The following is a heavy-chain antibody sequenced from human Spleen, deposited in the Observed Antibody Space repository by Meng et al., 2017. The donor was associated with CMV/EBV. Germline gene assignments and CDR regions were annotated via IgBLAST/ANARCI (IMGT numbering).Heavy chain of an antibody. V-gene: IGHV4-31*01. Sequence: CTVSGGSISSSGYYWNWIRQRPGKGLEWIGYLSYTGSTFYNPSLRAAISVDTSKNQFSLKLTSVTAADTAVYYCARDGLGGGDHWFDSWGQGTLVTVSS. D-gene: IGHD2-21*02. CDR1: GGSISSSGYY. J-gene: IGHJ5*01. CDR3: ARDGLGGGDHWFDS. CDR2: LSYTGST.